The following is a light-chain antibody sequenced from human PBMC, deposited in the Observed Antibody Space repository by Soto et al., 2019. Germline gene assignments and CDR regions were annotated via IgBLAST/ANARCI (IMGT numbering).Light chain of an antibody. Sequence: QSVLTQPPSASGTPGQRVTISCSGSSSNIGSNYVYWYQQLPGTAPKLLIYRNNQRPSGVPDRFSGSKSGTSASLAINGLRSEDEADYYCAAWDDSLSVNVVFGGGTKLTVL. J-gene: IGLJ2*01. V-gene: IGLV1-47*01. CDR1: SSNIGSNY. CDR2: RNN. CDR3: AAWDDSLSVNVV.